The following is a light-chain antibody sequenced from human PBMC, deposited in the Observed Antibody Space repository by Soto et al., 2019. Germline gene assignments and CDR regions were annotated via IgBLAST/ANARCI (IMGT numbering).Light chain of an antibody. CDR3: AVWDDSLNGRV. CDR2: GHN. Sequence: QSVLTQPPSASGTPGQRVTISCSGSSSSIGTNTVNRYQQLPGTAPKLLIYGHNQRPSGVPDRFSGSKSGTSASLAISGLQSEDEAIYYCAVWDDSLNGRVFGGGTKLTVL. V-gene: IGLV1-44*01. CDR1: SSSIGTNT. J-gene: IGLJ2*01.